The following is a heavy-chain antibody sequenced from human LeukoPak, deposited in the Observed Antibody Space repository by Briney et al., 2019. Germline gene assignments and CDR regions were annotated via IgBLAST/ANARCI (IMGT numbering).Heavy chain of an antibody. J-gene: IGHJ4*02. CDR1: GFTFSNYG. D-gene: IGHD2-8*02. CDR2: INQDGTDK. CDR3: VTYSTGLYKGPEF. Sequence: PGGSLRLSCAVSGFTFSNYGMNWVRQAPGKELEWVANINQDGTDKYYVDSVKGRFTFSRDNAQNSLYLQMSSLRVEDTAVYYCVTYSTGLYKGPEFWGQGTQVTVSS. V-gene: IGHV3-7*03.